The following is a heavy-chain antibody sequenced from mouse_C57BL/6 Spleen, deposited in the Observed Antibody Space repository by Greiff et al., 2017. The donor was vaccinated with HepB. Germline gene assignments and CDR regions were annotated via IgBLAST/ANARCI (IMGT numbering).Heavy chain of an antibody. D-gene: IGHD1-1*01. CDR3: ARGGSSLLYAMDY. Sequence: DVKLVESGGGLVKPGGSLKLSCAASGFTFSSYAMSWVRQTPEKRLEWVATISDGGSYTYYPDNVKGRFTISRDNAKNNLYLQMSHLKSEDTAMYYCARGGSSLLYAMDYWGQGTSVTVSS. V-gene: IGHV5-4*03. CDR1: GFTFSSYA. J-gene: IGHJ4*01. CDR2: ISDGGSYT.